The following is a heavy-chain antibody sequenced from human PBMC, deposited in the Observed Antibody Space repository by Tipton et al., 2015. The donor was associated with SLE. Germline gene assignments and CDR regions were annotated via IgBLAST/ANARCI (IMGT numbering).Heavy chain of an antibody. CDR3: ARGLQFEPPGGY. D-gene: IGHD1-14*01. CDR1: GGSISSYY. V-gene: IGHV4-59*12. Sequence: TLSLTCTVSGGSISSYYWSWIRQPPGKGLEWIGYIYYSGSTNYNPSLKSRVTISVDTSKNQFSLNLSSVTAADTAVYYCARGLQFEPPGGYWGQGTLVTVSS. CDR2: IYYSGST. J-gene: IGHJ4*02.